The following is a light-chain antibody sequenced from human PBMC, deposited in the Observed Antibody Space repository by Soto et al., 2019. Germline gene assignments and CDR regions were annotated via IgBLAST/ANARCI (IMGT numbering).Light chain of an antibody. CDR1: QSVSSSY. Sequence: EIVLTQSPGTLSLSPGERATLTCRASQSVSSSYLAWYQQKPGQAPRLLIHGASSRATGIPDRFSGSGSGTDFTLTISRLEPEDFAVYYCQQYGSSPWTFGQGTKV. CDR2: GAS. J-gene: IGKJ1*01. CDR3: QQYGSSPWT. V-gene: IGKV3-20*01.